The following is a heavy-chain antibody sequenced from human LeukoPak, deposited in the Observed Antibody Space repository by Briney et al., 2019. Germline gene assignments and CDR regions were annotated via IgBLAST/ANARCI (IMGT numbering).Heavy chain of an antibody. Sequence: GGSLRLSCATSGFNFNAYTMHWVRQAPGKGLEWVSFIRGADTTNYADSVKGRFTVSSDSSKNSLYLQMYSLRPEDTGLYYCAKERDGHKDGLAHWGRGTLVTVSS. CDR3: AKERDGHKDGLAH. CDR1: GFNFNAYT. D-gene: IGHD5-24*01. V-gene: IGHV3-43*01. J-gene: IGHJ4*02. CDR2: IRGADTT.